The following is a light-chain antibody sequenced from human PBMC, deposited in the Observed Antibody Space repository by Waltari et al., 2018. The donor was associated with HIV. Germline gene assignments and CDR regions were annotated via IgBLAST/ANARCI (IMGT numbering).Light chain of an antibody. CDR3: QSYDITNSNWV. CDR2: AND. J-gene: IGLJ3*02. Sequence: FLLAQPHSVSESPGKTVTISCTQSSGRIATKNDQWYQQRPGRAPTTVIFANDQRPSGVPARFSGSIDRSSNSASLIISGLQTEDEADYYCQSYDITNSNWVFGGGTKLTVL. V-gene: IGLV6-57*03. CDR1: SGRIATKN.